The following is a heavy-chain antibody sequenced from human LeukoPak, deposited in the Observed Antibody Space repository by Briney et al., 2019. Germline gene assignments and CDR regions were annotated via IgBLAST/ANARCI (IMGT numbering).Heavy chain of an antibody. J-gene: IGHJ5*02. CDR1: GYTFTNYN. CDR3: ARGYGSESWGWFDP. D-gene: IGHD3-10*01. CDR2: MNPKNGNA. Sequence: ASVKVSCKASGYTFTNYNINWVRQAPGQGLEWMGWMNPKNGNAVYAQKFQGRVTMTRLTSISTAYMELSSLRSDDTAVYFCARGYGSESWGWFDPWGQGTPVTVSS. V-gene: IGHV1-8*02.